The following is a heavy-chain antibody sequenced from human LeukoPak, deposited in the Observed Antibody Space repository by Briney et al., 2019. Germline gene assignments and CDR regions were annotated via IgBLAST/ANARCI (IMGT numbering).Heavy chain of an antibody. V-gene: IGHV3-23*01. CDR3: AKVSGNSYYYFDY. CDR1: GFTLSSYA. CDR2: ISGSGGST. J-gene: IGHJ4*02. Sequence: GGSLRLSCAASGFTLSSYAMSWARQAPGKGLEWVSDISGSGGSTYYADSVKGRFTISRDNSKNTLFLQMNSLRADDTAVYYCAKVSGNSYYYFDYWGQGTLVTVSS. D-gene: IGHD3-22*01.